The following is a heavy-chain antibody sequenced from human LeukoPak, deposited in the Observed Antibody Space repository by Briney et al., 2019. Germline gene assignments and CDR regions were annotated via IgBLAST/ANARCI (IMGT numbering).Heavy chain of an antibody. J-gene: IGHJ5*02. CDR2: IIPIFGTA. CDR1: GGTFSSYA. V-gene: IGHV1-69*13. CDR3: ARWDAHYYEGDNWFDP. D-gene: IGHD3-22*01. Sequence: ASVKVSCKASGGTFSSYAISWVRQAPGQGLEWMGGIIPIFGTANYAQRFQGRVTITADESTLTAYMELSTLRFDDTAVYYCARWDAHYYEGDNWFDPWGQGTLVTVSS.